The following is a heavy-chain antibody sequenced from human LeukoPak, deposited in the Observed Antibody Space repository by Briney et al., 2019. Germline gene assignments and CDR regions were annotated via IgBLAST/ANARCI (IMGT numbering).Heavy chain of an antibody. D-gene: IGHD3-22*01. V-gene: IGHV3-33*01. CDR3: ARDSYYDSSGYPNY. J-gene: IGHJ4*02. CDR2: IWYDGSNK. CDR1: GFTFSSYG. Sequence: GGSLKLSCAASGFTFSSYGMHWVRQAPGKGLEWVAVIWYDGSNKYYADSVKGRLTISRDNSKNTLYLQMNSLRAEDTAVYYCARDSYYDSSGYPNYWGQGTLVTVSS.